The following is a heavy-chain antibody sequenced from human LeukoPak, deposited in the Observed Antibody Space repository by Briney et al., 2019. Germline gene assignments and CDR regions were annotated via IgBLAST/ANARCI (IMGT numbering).Heavy chain of an antibody. D-gene: IGHD1-26*01. CDR2: SSGSGDST. Sequence: GGPVRLFCAASGFTFNSYAMRWPPHAPGEGRECVSASSGSGDSTSYSHSVNGRFTISRDNSKKTLYLQMNSLGAEDTAVYYCAKVGSLSGSYHFDYWGQGALVTVSS. CDR3: AKVGSLSGSYHFDY. J-gene: IGHJ4*02. CDR1: GFTFNSYA. V-gene: IGHV3-23*01.